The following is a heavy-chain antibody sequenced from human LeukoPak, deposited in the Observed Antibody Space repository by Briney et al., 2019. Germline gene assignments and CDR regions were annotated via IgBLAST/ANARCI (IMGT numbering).Heavy chain of an antibody. D-gene: IGHD5-24*01. CDR3: ARLSDGYNYALDY. CDR1: GYSFTTYW. Sequence: GESLKISCKGFGYSFTTYWIGWVRQMPGKGLEWMGLIYPGDSDTRYGPSFQGQVTISADKSISTAYLQWSSLKASDTAMYYCARLSDGYNYALDYWGQGTLVTVSS. CDR2: IYPGDSDT. V-gene: IGHV5-51*01. J-gene: IGHJ4*02.